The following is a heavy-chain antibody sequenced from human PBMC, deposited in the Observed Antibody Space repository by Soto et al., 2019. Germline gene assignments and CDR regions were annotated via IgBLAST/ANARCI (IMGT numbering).Heavy chain of an antibody. Sequence: QVQLVQSGAEVQKPGSSVKVSCKASGGTFSSYTISWVRQAPGQGLEWMGRIIPILGIANYAQKFQGRVTITADKSTSTAYMELSSLRSEDTAVYYCARDRDSGYDSANDAFDIWGQGTMVTVSS. J-gene: IGHJ3*02. CDR1: GGTFSSYT. CDR2: IIPILGIA. CDR3: ARDRDSGYDSANDAFDI. V-gene: IGHV1-69*08. D-gene: IGHD5-12*01.